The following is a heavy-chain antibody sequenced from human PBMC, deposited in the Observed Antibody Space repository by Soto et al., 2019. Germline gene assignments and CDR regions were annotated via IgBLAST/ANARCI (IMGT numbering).Heavy chain of an antibody. J-gene: IGHJ4*02. Sequence: PSETLSLTCTVSGGSISSNSYYWAWIRQPPGKGLEWIASVYYSGSTYFNPSLKSRVTISLDTSKNQFSLKLSSVTAVDTAVYYCARLGGSYAVPHFDYWGQGTLVTVSS. CDR3: ARLGGSYAVPHFDY. V-gene: IGHV4-39*07. CDR1: GGSISSNSYY. D-gene: IGHD1-26*01. CDR2: VYYSGST.